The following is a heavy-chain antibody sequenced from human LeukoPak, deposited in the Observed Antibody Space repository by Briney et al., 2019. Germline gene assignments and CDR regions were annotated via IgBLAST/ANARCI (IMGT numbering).Heavy chain of an antibody. CDR2: INPNSGRT. D-gene: IGHD6-13*01. CDR1: GYTFTGYY. V-gene: IGHV1-2*02. Sequence: ASVKVSCKASGYTFTGYYMHWVRQAPGQGLEWMGWINPNSGRTNYAQNFQGRVTMTRDPSISTAYMELNSLTSNDTAVYYCARTREYSSSWYFPPFDPWGQGTLVTVSS. CDR3: ARTREYSSSWYFPPFDP. J-gene: IGHJ5*02.